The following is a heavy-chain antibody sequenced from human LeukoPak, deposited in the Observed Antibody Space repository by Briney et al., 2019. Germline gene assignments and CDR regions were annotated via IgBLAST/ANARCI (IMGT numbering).Heavy chain of an antibody. CDR3: ARGYVDTAIVYYFDY. CDR1: GYTFTSYG. D-gene: IGHD5-18*01. CDR2: ISAYNGNT. Sequence: ASVKVSCKASGYTFTSYGISWVRQAPGQGLEWMGWISAYNGNTNYAQKLQGRVTMTTDTSTSTAYMELRSLRSDDTAVYYCARGYVDTAIVYYFDYWGQGTLVTVSS. J-gene: IGHJ4*02. V-gene: IGHV1-18*01.